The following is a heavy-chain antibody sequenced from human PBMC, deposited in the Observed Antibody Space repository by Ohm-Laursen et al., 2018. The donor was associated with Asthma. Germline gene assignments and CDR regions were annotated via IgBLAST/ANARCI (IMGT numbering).Heavy chain of an antibody. D-gene: IGHD1-26*01. CDR3: ARIGPEWELPGREYSLHY. CDR2: ISTASTFI. J-gene: IGHJ1*01. V-gene: IGHV3-21*01. CDR1: GYTFSRYS. Sequence: SLRLSCTASGYTFSRYSIHWVRQIPGKGLEWVASISTASTFIYYADSVRGRFTTSRDNAKNSVYLQMNSLRAEDTALYYCARIGPEWELPGREYSLHYWGQGTQVTVSS.